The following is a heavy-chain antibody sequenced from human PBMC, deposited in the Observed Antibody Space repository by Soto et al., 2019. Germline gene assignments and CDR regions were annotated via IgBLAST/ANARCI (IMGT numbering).Heavy chain of an antibody. J-gene: IGHJ4*02. CDR3: ARDLHDPSGYYSYCFDY. CDR1: GFTFSSYG. D-gene: IGHD3-22*01. Sequence: QVQLVESGGGVVQPGRSLRLSCAVSGFTFSSYGMHWVRQAPGKGLEWVAIIWYDGSNKYYADSVKGRFTISRENSKNTLYLQMDSLRAEDTAVYYCARDLHDPSGYYSYCFDYWGQGTLVTVSS. CDR2: IWYDGSNK. V-gene: IGHV3-33*01.